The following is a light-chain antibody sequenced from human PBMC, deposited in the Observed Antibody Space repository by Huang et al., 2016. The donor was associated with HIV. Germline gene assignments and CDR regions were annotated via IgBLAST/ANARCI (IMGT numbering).Light chain of an antibody. J-gene: IGKJ5*01. V-gene: IGKV3-11*01. CDR2: DAS. Sequence: EIVLTQSPATLSLSPGERATLSCRASQSVSSYVAWYQQKPGQSPRRLIYDASNRATGIPARFSGSGSGTDFTLTISSLEPEDFAVYYCQQRSNWPPITFGQGTRLEMK. CDR3: QQRSNWPPIT. CDR1: QSVSSY.